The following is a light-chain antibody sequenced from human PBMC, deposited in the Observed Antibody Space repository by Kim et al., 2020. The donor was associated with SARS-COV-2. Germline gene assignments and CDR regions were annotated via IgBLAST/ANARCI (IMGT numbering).Light chain of an antibody. J-gene: IGLJ2*01. V-gene: IGLV1-40*01. CDR1: SSNIGAGYD. CDR3: QSYDSSLSGPVV. CDR2: GNS. Sequence: QSVLTQPPSVSGAPGQRVTISCTGSSSNIGAGYDVHWYQQLPGTAPKLLIYGNSNRPSGVPDRFSGSKSGTSASRAITGLQAEDEADYYCQSYDSSLSGPVVFGGGTQLTVL.